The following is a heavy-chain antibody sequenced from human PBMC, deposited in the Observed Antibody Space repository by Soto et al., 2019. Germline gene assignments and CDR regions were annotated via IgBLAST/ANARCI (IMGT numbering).Heavy chain of an antibody. D-gene: IGHD3-22*01. V-gene: IGHV5-51*01. CDR1: GYSFTSYW. CDR2: IYPGDSDT. J-gene: IGHJ4*02. Sequence: PVEAQKISSKGSGYSFTSYWIGWVRQMPGKGLEWMGIIYPGDSDTRYSPSFQGQVTISADKSISTAYLQWSSLKASDTAMYYCARQSRSGYYYYWGQGTLVTVSS. CDR3: ARQSRSGYYYY.